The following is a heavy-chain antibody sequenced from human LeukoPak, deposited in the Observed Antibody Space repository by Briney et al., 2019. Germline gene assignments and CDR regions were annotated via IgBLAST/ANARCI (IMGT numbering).Heavy chain of an antibody. J-gene: IGHJ6*04. CDR2: ISSSGSTI. Sequence: PGRSLRLSCAASGFTFSSYEMNWVRQAPGKGLEWVSYISSSGSTIYYADSVKGRFTISRDNAKNSLYLQMNSLRAEDTAVYYCAELGITMIGGVWGKGTTVIVSS. D-gene: IGHD3-10*02. CDR1: GFTFSSYE. V-gene: IGHV3-48*03. CDR3: AELGITMIGGV.